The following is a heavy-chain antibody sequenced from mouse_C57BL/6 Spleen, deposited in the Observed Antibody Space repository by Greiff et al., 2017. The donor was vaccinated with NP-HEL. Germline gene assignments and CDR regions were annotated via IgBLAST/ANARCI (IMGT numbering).Heavy chain of an antibody. CDR1: GYAFSSYW. V-gene: IGHV1-80*01. J-gene: IGHJ2*01. Sequence: QVQLQQSGAELVKPGASVKISCKASGYAFSSYWMNWVKQRPGKGLEWIGQIYPGDGDNNYNGKLKGKATMNADKSYSAAYMQLSSLTAEDSAVYFCARDEERSYLDYWGQGTTLTVSS. CDR2: IYPGDGDN. CDR3: ARDEERSYLDY.